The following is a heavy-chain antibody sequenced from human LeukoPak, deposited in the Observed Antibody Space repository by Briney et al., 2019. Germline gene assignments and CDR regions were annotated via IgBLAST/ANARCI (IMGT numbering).Heavy chain of an antibody. J-gene: IGHJ3*02. V-gene: IGHV4-59*01. D-gene: IGHD2-2*01. CDR1: GGSISSYY. CDR3: ARVGCTSTSCYLLPSYSGYDYGLYSAFDI. CDR2: IYYSGST. Sequence: SETLSLTCTVSGGSISSYYWSWIRQPPGKGLEWIGYIYYSGSTNYNPSLKSRVTISVDTSKNQFSLKLSSVTAADTAVYYGARVGCTSTSCYLLPSYSGYDYGLYSAFDIWGQGTMVTVSS.